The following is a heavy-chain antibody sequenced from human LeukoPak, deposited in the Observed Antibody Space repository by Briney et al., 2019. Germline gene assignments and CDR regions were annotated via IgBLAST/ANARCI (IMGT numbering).Heavy chain of an antibody. J-gene: IGHJ6*03. CDR3: ARIRIKYYYYMDV. CDR1: GGSISSTNNY. D-gene: IGHD2-15*01. V-gene: IGHV4-39*07. Sequence: PSETLSLTCTVSGGSISSTNNYWAWIRQPPGKGLEWIGSISYSGSTSYNLSLKRRVTMSIDTSKNQFSLKLSSVTAADTAVYYCARIRIKYYYYMDVWGKGTTVTVSS. CDR2: ISYSGST.